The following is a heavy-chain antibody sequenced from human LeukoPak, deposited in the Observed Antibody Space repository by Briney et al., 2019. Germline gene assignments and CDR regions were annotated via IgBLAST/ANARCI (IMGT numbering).Heavy chain of an antibody. J-gene: IGHJ4*02. CDR3: AKDRRVDFGRLDY. V-gene: IGHV3-23*01. CDR2: ISWTGGRT. Sequence: PGGSLRLSCAASGFSLSSYAMSWVRQAPGKGLEWVSSISWTGGRTYYVHSVKRRFPISRDNPKDMPSLQMNRRRVEDTDVYYCAKDRRVDFGRLDYWGQGTLVTVSS. CDR1: GFSLSSYA. D-gene: IGHD3/OR15-3a*01.